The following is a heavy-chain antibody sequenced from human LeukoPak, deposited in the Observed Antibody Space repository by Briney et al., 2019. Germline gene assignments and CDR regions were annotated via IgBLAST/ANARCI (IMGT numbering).Heavy chain of an antibody. D-gene: IGHD3-22*01. CDR3: ATQTITLVVVISPFDY. V-gene: IGHV3-30*02. J-gene: IGHJ4*02. CDR2: IQDDGAKT. Sequence: GGSLRLSCAASGFTFSYFGIHWVRQAPGKGLEWVALIQDDGAKTNYADSVRGRFTISRDNSRSTVYLQMNSLKPDDTAVYYCATQTITLVVVISPFDYWGQGALVTVSS. CDR1: GFTFSYFG.